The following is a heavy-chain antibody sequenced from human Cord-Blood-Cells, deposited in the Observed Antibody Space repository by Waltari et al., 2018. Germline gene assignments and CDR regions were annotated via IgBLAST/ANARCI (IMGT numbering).Heavy chain of an antibody. V-gene: IGHV1-3*01. CDR1: GYTFTSYA. D-gene: IGHD2-2*01. CDR3: AREGFYCSSTSCYGFDY. Sequence: QVQLVQSGAEVKKPGASVQVSCKASGYTFTSYAMHWVRQAPGQRIAWMGWINAGNGNTKDSQKFQGRVTITRDTSASTAYMELSSLRSEDTAVYYCAREGFYCSSTSCYGFDYWGQGTLVTVSS. J-gene: IGHJ4*02. CDR2: INAGNGNT.